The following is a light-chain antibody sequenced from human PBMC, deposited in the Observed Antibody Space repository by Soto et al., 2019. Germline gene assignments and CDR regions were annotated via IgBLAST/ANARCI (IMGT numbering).Light chain of an antibody. CDR3: HQRSHWPRT. J-gene: IGKJ4*01. V-gene: IGKV3-11*01. Sequence: EILLTQSPATLSSSPGERATLSCRASQSVGSCLAWYQQKPGQAPRLLYKAASERATGIPARFIGRGAETHFTLTIISLEHEDVAVYCYHQRSHWPRTFGRGTKVDI. CDR1: QSVGSC. CDR2: AAS.